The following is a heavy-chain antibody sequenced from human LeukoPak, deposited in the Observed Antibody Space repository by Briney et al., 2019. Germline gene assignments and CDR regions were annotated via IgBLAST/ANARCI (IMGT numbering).Heavy chain of an antibody. V-gene: IGHV4-38-2*02. J-gene: IGHJ4*02. CDR2: IYHSGST. Sequence: SETLSLTCTVSGYSISSGYYWGWIRQPPGKGLEWIGSIYHSGSTYHNPSLKSRVTISVDTSKNQFSLKLSSVTAADTAVYYCARERDLNYDFWSGYYRPRLFDYWGQGTLVTVSS. D-gene: IGHD3-3*01. CDR3: ARERDLNYDFWSGYYRPRLFDY. CDR1: GYSISSGYY.